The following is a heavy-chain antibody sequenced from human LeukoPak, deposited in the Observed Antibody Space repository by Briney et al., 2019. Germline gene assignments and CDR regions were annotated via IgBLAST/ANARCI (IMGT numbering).Heavy chain of an antibody. CDR3: ARDLGDSFDY. CDR1: GYTFTGYH. D-gene: IGHD3-10*01. Sequence: ASVKVPCKASGYTFTGYHMHWVRQAPGQGLEWMGWINPNTGDTNYAQKFQGRVTMTRDTSISAAYMELSWLRSDDTAVYYCARDLGDSFDYWGQGTLVTVSS. J-gene: IGHJ4*02. V-gene: IGHV1-2*02. CDR2: INPNTGDT.